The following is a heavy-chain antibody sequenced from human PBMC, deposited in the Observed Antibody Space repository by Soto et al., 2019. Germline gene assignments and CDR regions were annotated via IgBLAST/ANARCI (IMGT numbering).Heavy chain of an antibody. CDR3: ARDPSYGDYVRLYYGMDV. CDR1: GFTFSSYG. D-gene: IGHD4-17*01. V-gene: IGHV3-33*01. CDR2: IWYDGSNK. J-gene: IGHJ6*02. Sequence: LSLTCAASGFTFSSYGMHWVRQAPGKGLEWVAVIWYDGSNKYYADSVKGRFTISRDNSKNTLYLQMNSLRAEDTAVYYCARDPSYGDYVRLYYGMDVWGQGTTVTVSS.